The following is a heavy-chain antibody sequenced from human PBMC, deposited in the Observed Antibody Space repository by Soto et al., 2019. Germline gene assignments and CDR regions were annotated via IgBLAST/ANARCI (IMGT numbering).Heavy chain of an antibody. CDR2: IYYSGSN. CDR3: ARLYTYGYYYFDY. D-gene: IGHD5-18*01. CDR1: GDSITSGNHY. Sequence: SETLSLTCTVSGDSITSGNHYWSWIRQHPGKGLEWIGYIYYSGSNLYNPSLESRVTITVDTFRNQFSLKLSSVTAADSAVYYCARLYTYGYYYFDYWGLGTLVTVSS. J-gene: IGHJ4*02. V-gene: IGHV4-31*03.